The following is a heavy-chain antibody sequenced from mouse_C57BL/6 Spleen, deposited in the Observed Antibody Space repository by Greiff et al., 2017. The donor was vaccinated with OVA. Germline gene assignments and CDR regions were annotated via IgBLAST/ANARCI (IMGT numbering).Heavy chain of an antibody. V-gene: IGHV1-15*01. CDR2: IDPETGGT. Sequence: VHLVESGAELVRPGASVTLSCKASGYTFTDYEMHWVKQTPVHGLEWIGAIDPETGGTAYNQKFKGKAILTADKSSSTAYMELRSLTSEDSAVYYCTRYKVAYWGQGTLVTVSA. CDR1: GYTFTDYE. CDR3: TRYKVAY. J-gene: IGHJ3*01.